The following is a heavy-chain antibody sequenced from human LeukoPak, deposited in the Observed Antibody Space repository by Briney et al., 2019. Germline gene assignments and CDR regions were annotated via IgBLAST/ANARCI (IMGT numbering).Heavy chain of an antibody. V-gene: IGHV4-61*02. CDR3: ARDWADCSGGSCYHNWFDP. J-gene: IGHJ5*02. D-gene: IGHD2-15*01. CDR2: IYTSGST. Sequence: SQTLSLTCTVSGGSISSGSYYWSWIRQPPGKGLEWIGRIYTSGSTNYNPSLKSRVTISVDTSKNQFSLKLSSVAAADTAVYYCARDWADCSGGSCYHNWFDPWGQGTLVTVSS. CDR1: GGSISSGSYY.